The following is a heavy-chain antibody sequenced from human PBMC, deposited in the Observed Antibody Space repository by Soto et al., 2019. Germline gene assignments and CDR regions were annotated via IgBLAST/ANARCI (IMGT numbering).Heavy chain of an antibody. CDR3: ARGGCSGGSCYSGHSRSCFDL. CDR1: GGSISSNNW. D-gene: IGHD2-15*01. CDR2: IYHSGST. V-gene: IGHV4-4*02. J-gene: IGHJ5*02. Sequence: PSETLSLTCTVSGGSISSNNWWSWVRQPPGKGLEWIGEIYHSGSTNYNPSLKSRVTISVDTSKNQFSLKLSSVTAADTAVYYCARGGCSGGSCYSGHSRSCFDLWGQATLGTVSS.